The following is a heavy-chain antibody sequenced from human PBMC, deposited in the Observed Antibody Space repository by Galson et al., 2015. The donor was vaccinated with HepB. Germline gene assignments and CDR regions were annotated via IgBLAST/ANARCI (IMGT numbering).Heavy chain of an antibody. J-gene: IGHJ6*02. V-gene: IGHV3-30*18. Sequence: SVRLSCAASGFTFSSYGMHWVRQAPGKGLEWVAVISYDGSNKYYADYVKGRFTISRDNSKNTLYLQMNSLRAEDTAVYYCAKDAHCSSTSCYTYYYYGMDVWGQGTTVTVSS. CDR3: AKDAHCSSTSCYTYYYYGMDV. D-gene: IGHD2-2*02. CDR2: ISYDGSNK. CDR1: GFTFSSYG.